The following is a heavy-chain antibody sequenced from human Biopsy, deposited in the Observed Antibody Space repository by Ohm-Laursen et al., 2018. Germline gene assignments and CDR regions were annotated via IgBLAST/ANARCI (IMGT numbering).Heavy chain of an antibody. CDR1: GGTFSNYA. D-gene: IGHD3-9*01. CDR3: AIDGNDFLTDYLKIDQ. V-gene: IGHV1-69*01. CDR2: IIPIFGTA. J-gene: IGHJ4*02. Sequence: KVSCKAPGGTFSNYAISWVRQAPGQGLEWMGGIIPIFGTANYAQKFRGRVTITADESTSTAYMELSSLRSDDTAVYYCAIDGNDFLTDYLKIDQWGQGTLVTVSS.